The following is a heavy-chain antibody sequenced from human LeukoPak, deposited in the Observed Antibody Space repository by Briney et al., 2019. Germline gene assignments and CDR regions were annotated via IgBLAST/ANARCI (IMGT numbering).Heavy chain of an antibody. V-gene: IGHV3-23*01. J-gene: IGHJ4*02. CDR1: GFTFDDYG. D-gene: IGHD3-10*01. CDR2: ISSSGSGT. Sequence: QPGRSLRLSCAASGFTFDDYGMHWVRQAPGKGLEWVSTISSSGSGTYYADSVKGRFTIPRDNSKNTLYLQMNSLRAEDTAVYYCASVGGYYNAPFDYWGQGTLVTVSS. CDR3: ASVGGYYNAPFDY.